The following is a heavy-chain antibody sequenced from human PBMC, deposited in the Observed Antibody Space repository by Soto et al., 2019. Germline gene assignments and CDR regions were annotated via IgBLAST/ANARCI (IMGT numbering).Heavy chain of an antibody. CDR2: MNPNSGNT. J-gene: IGHJ5*02. V-gene: IGHV1-8*01. Sequence: ASVKVSCKASGYTFTSYDINWVRQATGQGLEWMGWMNPNSGNTGYAQKFRGRVTMTRNTSISTAYMELSSLRSEDTAVYYCATRWTYFGYNWFDPWGQGTLVTVSS. D-gene: IGHD3-16*01. CDR1: GYTFTSYD. CDR3: ATRWTYFGYNWFDP.